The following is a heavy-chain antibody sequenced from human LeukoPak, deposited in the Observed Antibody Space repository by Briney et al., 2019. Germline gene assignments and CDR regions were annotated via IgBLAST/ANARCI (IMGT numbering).Heavy chain of an antibody. CDR2: MSFDGSKS. V-gene: IGHV3-30*19. CDR1: GFTFSNYG. Sequence: GESLKISCAASGFTFSNYGMHWVRQAPGKGLEWVAVMSFDGSKSYYADSMKGRCTISRDNSKNTLYLQMNSLRAEDTAAYYCARDRQPYYHYYGMDVWGQGTTVTVSS. CDR3: ARDRQPYYHYYGMDV. D-gene: IGHD3-10*01. J-gene: IGHJ6*02.